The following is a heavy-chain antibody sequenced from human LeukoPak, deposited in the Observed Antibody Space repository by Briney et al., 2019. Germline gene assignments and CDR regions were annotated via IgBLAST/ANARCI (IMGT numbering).Heavy chain of an antibody. CDR1: GGTFSSYA. CDR3: ARGYFRASGWLYYFDY. Sequence: SVKVSCKASGGTFSSYAISWVRQAPGQGLEWMGGIIPIFGTANYAQKFQGRVTITTDESTSTAYMELRSLRSDDTAVYYCARGYFRASGWLYYFDYWGQGTLVTVSS. CDR2: IIPIFGTA. D-gene: IGHD6-19*01. V-gene: IGHV1-69*05. J-gene: IGHJ4*02.